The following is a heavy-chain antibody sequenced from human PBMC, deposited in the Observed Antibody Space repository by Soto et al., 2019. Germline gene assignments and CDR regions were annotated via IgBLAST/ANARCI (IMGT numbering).Heavy chain of an antibody. Sequence: SGPTLVNPTQTLTLTCTFSGFSLSTSGMCVSWIRQPPGKALEWLALIDWDDDKYYSTSLKTRLTISKDTSKNQVVLTMTNMDPVDAATYYCARSQMATTLRHFDHWGQGTLGPVSS. CDR3: ARSQMATTLRHFDH. J-gene: IGHJ4*02. V-gene: IGHV2-70*01. CDR1: GFSLSTSGMC. D-gene: IGHD5-12*01. CDR2: IDWDDDK.